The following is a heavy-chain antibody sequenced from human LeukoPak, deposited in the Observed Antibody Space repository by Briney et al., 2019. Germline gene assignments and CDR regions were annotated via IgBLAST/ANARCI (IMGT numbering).Heavy chain of an antibody. Sequence: PSETLSLTCTVSGGSISSSSYYWGWIRQPPGKGRVWIGSIYYSGSTYYNPSLKSRVTISVDTSKNQFSLKLSSVTAADTAVYYCARHEEGDGFDYWGQGTLVTVSS. V-gene: IGHV4-39*01. CDR1: GGSISSSSYY. J-gene: IGHJ4*02. CDR3: ARHEEGDGFDY. CDR2: IYYSGST. D-gene: IGHD5-24*01.